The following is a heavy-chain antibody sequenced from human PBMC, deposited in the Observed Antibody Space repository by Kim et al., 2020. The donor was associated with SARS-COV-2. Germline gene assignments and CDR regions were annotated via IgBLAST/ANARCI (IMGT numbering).Heavy chain of an antibody. J-gene: IGHJ3*02. D-gene: IGHD3-10*01. CDR3: ASEWGSDAFDI. V-gene: IGHV1-46*01. Sequence: SYAQNFQGSVTVARDTCTSTVYMELRSLRSEDTAVYYCASEWGSDAFDIWGQGTMVTVSS.